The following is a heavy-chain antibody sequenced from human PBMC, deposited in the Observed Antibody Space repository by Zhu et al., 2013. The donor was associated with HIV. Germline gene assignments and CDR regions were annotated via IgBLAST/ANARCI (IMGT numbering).Heavy chain of an antibody. D-gene: IGHD6-19*01. CDR1: GGTFSSYA. CDR2: IIPIFGTA. Sequence: QVQLVQSGAEVKKPGSSVKVSCKASGGTFSSYAISWVRQAPGQGLEWMGGIIPIFGTANYAQKFQGRVTITADKSTSTAYMELSSLRSEDTAVYYCARDSQDSSGWFPLLYGMDVWGQGPRSPSP. V-gene: IGHV1-69*06. J-gene: IGHJ6*02. CDR3: ARDSQDSSGWFPLLYGMDV.